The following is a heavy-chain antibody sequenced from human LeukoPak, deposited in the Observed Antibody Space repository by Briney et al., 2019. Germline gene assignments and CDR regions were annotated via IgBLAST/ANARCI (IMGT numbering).Heavy chain of an antibody. D-gene: IGHD2-15*01. J-gene: IGHJ4*02. CDR2: ISGSGGST. CDR3: ARGLCSGGSCYPDY. CDR1: GFTFSSYA. Sequence: GGSLRLSCAASGFTFSSYAMSWVRQAPGKGLEWVSAISGSGGSTYYADSVKGRFTISRDNSKNTLYLQMNSLRAEDTAVYYCARGLCSGGSCYPDYWGQGTLVTVSS. V-gene: IGHV3-23*01.